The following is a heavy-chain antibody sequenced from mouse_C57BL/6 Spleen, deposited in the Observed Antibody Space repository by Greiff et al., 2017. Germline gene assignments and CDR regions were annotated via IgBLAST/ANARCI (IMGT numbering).Heavy chain of an antibody. Sequence: EVQLQESGGGLVKPGGSLKLSCAASGFTFSDYGMHWVRQAPEKGLEWVAYISSGSSTIYYADTVKGRFTISRDNAKNTLFLQMTSLRSEDTAMYYCARSTVVATRYFDVWGTGTTVTVSS. CDR2: ISSGSSTI. CDR1: GFTFSDYG. CDR3: ARSTVVATRYFDV. J-gene: IGHJ1*03. V-gene: IGHV5-17*01. D-gene: IGHD1-1*01.